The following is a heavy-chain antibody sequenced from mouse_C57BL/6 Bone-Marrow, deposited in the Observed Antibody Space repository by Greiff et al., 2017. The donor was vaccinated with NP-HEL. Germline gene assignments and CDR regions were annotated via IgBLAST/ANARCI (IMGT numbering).Heavy chain of an antibody. CDR2: ISYDGSN. Sequence: EVQRVESGPGLVKPSQSLSLSCSVTGYSITSGYYWNWIRQFPGNKLEWMGYISYDGSNNYNPSLKNRIPITRDTSKNQFFLKLNSVTTEDTATYYCARAYGSSFYAMDYWGQGTSVTVSS. CDR3: ARAYGSSFYAMDY. J-gene: IGHJ4*01. CDR1: GYSITSGYY. V-gene: IGHV3-6*01. D-gene: IGHD1-1*01.